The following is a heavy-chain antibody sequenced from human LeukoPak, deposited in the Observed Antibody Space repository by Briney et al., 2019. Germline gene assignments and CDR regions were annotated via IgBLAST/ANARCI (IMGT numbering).Heavy chain of an antibody. Sequence: PGGSLRLSCAASGFTFSSYGMSWVRQAPGKGLEWVSAISGSGGSTYYADSVKGRFTISRDNSKNTLYLQMNSLRAEDTAVYYCAKDRGNHYYYYYYMDVWGKGTTVTISS. CDR2: ISGSGGST. CDR1: GFTFSSYG. V-gene: IGHV3-23*01. D-gene: IGHD3-10*01. CDR3: AKDRGNHYYYYYYMDV. J-gene: IGHJ6*03.